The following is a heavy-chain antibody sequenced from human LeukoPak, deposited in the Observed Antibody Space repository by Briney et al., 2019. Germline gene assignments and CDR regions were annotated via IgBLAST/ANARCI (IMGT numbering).Heavy chain of an antibody. CDR3: ARLVGADDAFDI. CDR2: ISYDGSNK. CDR1: GFTFSSYA. Sequence: GRSLRLSCAASGFTFSSYAMHWVRQAPRKGLEWVAVISYDGSNKYYADSVKGRFTISTDNSKNTLYLQMNSLRAEDTAVYYCARLVGADDAFDIWGQGTMVTVSS. V-gene: IGHV3-30*01. J-gene: IGHJ3*02. D-gene: IGHD1-26*01.